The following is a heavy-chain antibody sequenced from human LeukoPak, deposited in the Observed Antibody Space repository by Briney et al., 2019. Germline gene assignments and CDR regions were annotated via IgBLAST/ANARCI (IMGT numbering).Heavy chain of an antibody. CDR2: IHYSGST. CDR3: ARERWEQYYFDY. Sequence: SETLSLTCTVSGASISSYYWSWIRQPPGKGPEWIGYIHYSGSTNYNPSLKSRVTISLDTSKNQFSLKLSSVTAADTAVYYCARERWEQYYFDYWGQGTLVTVSS. D-gene: IGHD1-26*01. J-gene: IGHJ4*02. V-gene: IGHV4-59*01. CDR1: GASISSYY.